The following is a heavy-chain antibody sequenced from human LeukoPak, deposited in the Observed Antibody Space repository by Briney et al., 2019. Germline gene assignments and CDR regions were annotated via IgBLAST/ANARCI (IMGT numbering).Heavy chain of an antibody. D-gene: IGHD3-10*01. Sequence: KPGGSLRLSCAASGFAFPNAWMNWVRQAPGKGPEWVGRIKTKSFGETTDYAKVVKGRFTISRDDSKNTLYLEMSSLKSEDSAVYYCSADFGGEGGPRFDSWGQGTPGHRLL. V-gene: IGHV3-15*01. J-gene: IGHJ5*01. CDR2: IKTKSFGETT. CDR1: GFAFPNAW. CDR3: SADFGGEGGPRFDS.